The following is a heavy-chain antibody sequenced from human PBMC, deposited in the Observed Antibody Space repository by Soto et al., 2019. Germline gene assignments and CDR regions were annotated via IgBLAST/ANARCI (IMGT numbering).Heavy chain of an antibody. CDR2: INAGNGDT. V-gene: IGHV1-3*01. D-gene: IGHD6-13*01. Sequence: ASVKVSCKASEYTFTNCAVHWVRQAPGQRLEWMGWINAGNGDTKYSQKFQGRVTITRDTSASTAYMELSSLRSEDTAVYYCARSKGYVNIFDCWGQGTLVTVSS. CDR3: ARSKGYVNIFDC. CDR1: EYTFTNCA. J-gene: IGHJ4*02.